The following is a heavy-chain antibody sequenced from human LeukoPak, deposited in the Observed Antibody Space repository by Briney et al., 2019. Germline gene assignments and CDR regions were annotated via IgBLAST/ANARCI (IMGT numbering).Heavy chain of an antibody. V-gene: IGHV4-39*07. J-gene: IGHJ5*02. CDR2: IYYSGST. CDR3: ARAGYSSSWYGGDWFDP. CDR1: GGSISSSSYY. Sequence: SETLSLTCTVSGGSISSSSYYWGWIRQPPGKGLEWIGSIYYSGSTYYNPSLKSRVTISVDTSKNQFSLKLSSVTAADTAVYYCARAGYSSSWYGGDWFDPWGRGTLVTVSS. D-gene: IGHD6-13*01.